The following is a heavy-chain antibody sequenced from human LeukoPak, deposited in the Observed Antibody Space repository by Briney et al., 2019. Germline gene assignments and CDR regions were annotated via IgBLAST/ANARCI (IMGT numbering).Heavy chain of an antibody. V-gene: IGHV5-51*01. D-gene: IGHD5-12*01. CDR1: GYSFTNYW. CDR2: TYPGDSDT. Sequence: GESLKISCKASGYSFTNYWIGWVRQMPGKGLEWMGITYPGDSDTKYSPSFQGQVTISADKSLNTAYLQWSSLRDSDTAMYYCARQGTIVAGTLGTTFDYWGQGTLLTVSS. CDR3: ARQGTIVAGTLGTTFDY. J-gene: IGHJ4*02.